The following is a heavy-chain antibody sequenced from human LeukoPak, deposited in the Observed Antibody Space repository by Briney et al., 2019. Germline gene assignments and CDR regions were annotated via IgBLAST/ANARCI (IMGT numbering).Heavy chain of an antibody. V-gene: IGHV1-69*01. CDR3: ARDQGVTTLGDKDDNWFDP. J-gene: IGHJ5*02. Sequence: SSVKVSCKXSGGTFGSYAISWVRQAPGQGLEWMGGIIPIFGTANYAQKFQGRVTITADESTSTAYMELSSLRSEDTAVYYCARDQGVTTLGDKDDNWFDPWGQGTLVTVSS. CDR1: GGTFGSYA. CDR2: IIPIFGTA. D-gene: IGHD4-11*01.